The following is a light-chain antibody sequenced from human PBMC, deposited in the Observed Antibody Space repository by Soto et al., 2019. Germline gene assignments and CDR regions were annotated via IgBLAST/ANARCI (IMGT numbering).Light chain of an antibody. CDR1: SSNIGSNT. CDR2: SNN. V-gene: IGLV1-44*01. Sequence: QSVLTQPRSASGTPGQRVTISCSGSSSNIGSNTVNWYQQLPGTAPKLLIYSNNQRPSGVPDRFSGSKSGTSASLAISGLQSEDEADYYCAAWDDSLNGVVFGGGTKVTV. J-gene: IGLJ2*01. CDR3: AAWDDSLNGVV.